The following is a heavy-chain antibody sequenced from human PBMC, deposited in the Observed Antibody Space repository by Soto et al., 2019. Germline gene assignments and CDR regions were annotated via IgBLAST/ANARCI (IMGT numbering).Heavy chain of an antibody. D-gene: IGHD3-10*01. CDR2: INVYNGNT. CDR3: ARGVGSGSYYNQYTWFDP. CDR1: GYTFTNYG. J-gene: IGHJ5*02. V-gene: IGHV1-18*01. Sequence: QVQLVQSGGEVKKPGASVKVSCKASGYTFTNYGISWVRQAPGQGLEWMGGINVYNGNTKYAQKVQGRVTMPTDTSTSTDYMEMRSLRSNVPAVYYCARGVGSGSYYNQYTWFDPWGQGTLVTVSS.